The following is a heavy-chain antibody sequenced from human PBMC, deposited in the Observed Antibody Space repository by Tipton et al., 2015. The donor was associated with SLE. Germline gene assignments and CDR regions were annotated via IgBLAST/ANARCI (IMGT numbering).Heavy chain of an antibody. CDR2: SSGSA. D-gene: IGHD3-10*01. Sequence: TLSLTCTVSGASVSSSFHQWSWFRQPAGEGLEWIGHSSGSATYNPSLKSRVTISVDTSKNQFSLKLTSVTAADTAVYYCARGAKERITLVRVRPYYFDYWGQGSLVTVSS. CDR3: ARGAKERITLVRVRPYYFDY. J-gene: IGHJ4*01. CDR1: GASVSSSFHQ. V-gene: IGHV4-61*02.